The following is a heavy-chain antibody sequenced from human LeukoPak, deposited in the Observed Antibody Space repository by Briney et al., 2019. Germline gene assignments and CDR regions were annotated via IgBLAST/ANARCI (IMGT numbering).Heavy chain of an antibody. V-gene: IGHV3-7*03. J-gene: IGHJ4*02. CDR2: IKEDGSEK. D-gene: IGHD1-1*01. CDR3: TRGQHDVDY. Sequence: GGSLRLSCAASGFTFSSYWMSWVRQAPGKGLEWVANIKEDGSEKYYVDSVKGRFTISRDNAKNSLYLQMNSLRAEDTALYYCTRGQHDVDYWGQGTLVTVSS. CDR1: GFTFSSYW.